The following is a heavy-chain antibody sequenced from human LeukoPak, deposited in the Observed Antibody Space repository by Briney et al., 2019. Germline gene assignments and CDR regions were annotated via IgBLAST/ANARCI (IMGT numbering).Heavy chain of an antibody. CDR1: AFTFSSYA. CDR3: ARDDLEQQLVYYYGMDV. D-gene: IGHD6-13*01. Sequence: PGGSLRLSCAASAFTFSSYAMSWVRQAPGKGLEWVSVIYSGGSTYYADSVKGRFTISRDNSKNTLYLQMNSLRAEDTAVYYCARDDLEQQLVYYYGMDVWGQGTTVTVSS. J-gene: IGHJ6*02. CDR2: IYSGGST. V-gene: IGHV3-66*01.